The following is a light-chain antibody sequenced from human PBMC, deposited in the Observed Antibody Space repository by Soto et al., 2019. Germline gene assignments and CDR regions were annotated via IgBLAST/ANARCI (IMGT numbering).Light chain of an antibody. J-gene: IGLJ2*01. CDR3: LSFDSSLSVV. V-gene: IGLV1-40*01. Sequence: QSVLTQPPSVSGAPGQRVTISCTGSSSNIGAGYDVHWYQQLPGRAPKLLIYGNTNRPSGVPDRFSGSKSGTSASLAITGLQAEDEADYYCLSFDSSLSVVFGGGTQLDRP. CDR2: GNT. CDR1: SSNIGAGYD.